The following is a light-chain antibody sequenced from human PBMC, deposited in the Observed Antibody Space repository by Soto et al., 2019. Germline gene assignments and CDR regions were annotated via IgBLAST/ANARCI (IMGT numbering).Light chain of an antibody. J-gene: IGKJ2*01. CDR2: AAS. V-gene: IGKV1-27*01. CDR3: QKYNSAPHT. Sequence: DIQMTQSPSSLSASVGDRVTITCRASQGISNYVAWYQQKPGKVPKLLIYAASTLQSVVPSRFSGSGSGTDFTITISSLQPEDVATYYCQKYNSAPHTFGQGTKLEIK. CDR1: QGISNY.